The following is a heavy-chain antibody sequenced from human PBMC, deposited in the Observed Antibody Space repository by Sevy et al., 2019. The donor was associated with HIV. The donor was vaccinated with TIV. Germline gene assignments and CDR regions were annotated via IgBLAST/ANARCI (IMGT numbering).Heavy chain of an antibody. J-gene: IGHJ4*02. CDR1: GFTFSSYE. Sequence: GGCLRLSCAASGFTFSSYEMNWVRQAPGKGLEWVSYISSSGSTIYYADSVKGRFTISRDNAKNSLYLQMNSLRAEDTAVYYCARDDRGYSGYDRGNFDYWGQGTLVTVSS. CDR3: ARDDRGYSGYDRGNFDY. D-gene: IGHD5-12*01. V-gene: IGHV3-48*03. CDR2: ISSSGSTI.